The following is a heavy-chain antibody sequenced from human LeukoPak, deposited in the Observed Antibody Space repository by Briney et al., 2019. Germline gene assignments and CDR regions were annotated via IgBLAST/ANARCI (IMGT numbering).Heavy chain of an antibody. CDR3: ARVKLRFLEQFDY. CDR1: GFTFSSYS. V-gene: IGHV3-21*01. J-gene: IGHJ4*02. D-gene: IGHD3-3*01. Sequence: GGSLRLSCAASGFTFSSYSMNWVRQAPGKGLEWVSSISSSSSYIYYADSVEGRFTISRDNAKNSLYLQMNSLRAEDTAVYYCARVKLRFLEQFDYWGQGTLVTVS. CDR2: ISSSSSYI.